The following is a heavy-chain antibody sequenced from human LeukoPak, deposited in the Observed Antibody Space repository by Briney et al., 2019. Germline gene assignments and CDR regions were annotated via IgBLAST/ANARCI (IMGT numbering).Heavy chain of an antibody. Sequence: SETLSLTCTVSGGSISSSSYYWGWLREPPGEGGELIGIIYYSATTYYNPSLKSRVTISVDTSNTQFPLKLTSVTAADTAVYYYAILENTAMVLDYWGQGTLVTVSS. V-gene: IGHV4-39*01. CDR1: GGSISSSSYY. D-gene: IGHD5-18*01. CDR3: AILENTAMVLDY. J-gene: IGHJ4*02. CDR2: IYYSATT.